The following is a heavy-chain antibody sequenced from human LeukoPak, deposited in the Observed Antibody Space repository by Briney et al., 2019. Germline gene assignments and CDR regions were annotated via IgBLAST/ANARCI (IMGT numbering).Heavy chain of an antibody. CDR3: ARGSDSSGYYYLNYFDP. CDR2: INPSGGST. Sequence: GATVKVSCKASGYTFTRYYMHWVRQAPGQGLEWMGIINPSGGSTSYAQKFQGRVTMTRDTSTSTVYMELSSLRSEDTAVYYCARGSDSSGYYYLNYFDPWGQGTLVTVSS. J-gene: IGHJ5*02. CDR1: GYTFTRYY. D-gene: IGHD3-22*01. V-gene: IGHV1-46*01.